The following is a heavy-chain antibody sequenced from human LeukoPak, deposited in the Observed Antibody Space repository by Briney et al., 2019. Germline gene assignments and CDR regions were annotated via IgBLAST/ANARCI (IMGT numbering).Heavy chain of an antibody. V-gene: IGHV1-69*04. D-gene: IGHD5-18*01. CDR2: IIPILGIA. J-gene: IGHJ4*02. CDR3: ASLTVMVLY. CDR1: GGTFSSYA. Sequence: GASVKVSCKASGGTFSSYAISWVRQAPGQGLEWMGRIIPILGIANYVQKFQGRVTITADKSTSTAYMELSSLRSEDTAVYYCASLTVMVLYWGQGTLVTVSS.